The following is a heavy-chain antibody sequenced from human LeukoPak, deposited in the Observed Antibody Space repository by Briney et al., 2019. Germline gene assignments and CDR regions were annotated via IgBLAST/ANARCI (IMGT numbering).Heavy chain of an antibody. D-gene: IGHD6-19*01. Sequence: ASVKVSCKASGYTFTSYGISWVRQAPGQGLEWMGWISAYNGNTNYAQKLQGRVTMTTDTSTSTAYMELRSLRSDDTAVYYCARVGGSSGWYFRYYYYYMDVWGKGTTVTVSS. CDR2: ISAYNGNT. CDR3: ARVGGSSGWYFRYYYYYMDV. CDR1: GYTFTSYG. V-gene: IGHV1-18*01. J-gene: IGHJ6*03.